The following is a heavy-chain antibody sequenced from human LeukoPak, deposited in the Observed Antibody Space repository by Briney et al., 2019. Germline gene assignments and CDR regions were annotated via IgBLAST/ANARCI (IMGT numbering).Heavy chain of an antibody. CDR1: GYTFTSYD. Sequence: ASVKVSCKASGYTFTSYDIQWVRQAPGQGLEWMGIISPSDGSTTYAQKFQARVTMTRDTSTSTVYMELSSPRSEDTAVYFCARGASDFYFDYWGQGTLVTVSS. CDR2: ISPSDGST. CDR3: ARGASDFYFDY. V-gene: IGHV1-46*01. D-gene: IGHD2-21*02. J-gene: IGHJ4*02.